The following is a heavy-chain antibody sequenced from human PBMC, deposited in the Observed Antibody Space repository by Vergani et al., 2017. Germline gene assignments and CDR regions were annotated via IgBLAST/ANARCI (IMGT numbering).Heavy chain of an antibody. CDR3: AKDSVLRYFDWLSHFDY. Sequence: EVQLVESGGGLVQPGRSLRLSCAASGFTFDDYAIHWVRQAPGKGLEWVSGISWNSGSIGYADSVKGRFTISRDNAKNSLYLQMNSLRAEDTALYYCAKDSVLRYFDWLSHFDYWGQGTLVTVSS. J-gene: IGHJ4*02. CDR1: GFTFDDYA. CDR2: ISWNSGSI. D-gene: IGHD3-9*01. V-gene: IGHV3-9*01.